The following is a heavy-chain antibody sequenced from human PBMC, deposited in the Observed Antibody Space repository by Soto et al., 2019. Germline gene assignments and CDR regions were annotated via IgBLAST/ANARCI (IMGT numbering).Heavy chain of an antibody. V-gene: IGHV1-8*01. CDR1: GYTFTSYD. D-gene: IGHD5-12*01. CDR3: ARGPRGYVPHYAFGI. J-gene: IGHJ3*02. Sequence: GASVKVSCKASGYTFTSYDINWVRQATGQGLEWMGWMNPNSGNTGYAQKFQGRVTMTRNTSISTAYMELSSLRSEDTAVYYCARGPRGYVPHYAFGIWGQGTMVTVSS. CDR2: MNPNSGNT.